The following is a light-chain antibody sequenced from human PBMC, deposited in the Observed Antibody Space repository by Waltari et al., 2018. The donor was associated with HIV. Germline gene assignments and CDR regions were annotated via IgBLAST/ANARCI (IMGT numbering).Light chain of an antibody. CDR2: VNSDGSH. CDR1: SGHTNDA. J-gene: IGLJ1*01. V-gene: IGLV4-69*01. CDR3: QTWGTDNQV. Sequence: QVVLTQSPSAAASLGASVKLTCTLSSGHTNDAIAWHQQKAERGPRFLMKVNSDGSHTKGDGVPDRFSASSSGAERYLIISSLQSDDEADYYCQTWGTDNQVFGTGTKVTV.